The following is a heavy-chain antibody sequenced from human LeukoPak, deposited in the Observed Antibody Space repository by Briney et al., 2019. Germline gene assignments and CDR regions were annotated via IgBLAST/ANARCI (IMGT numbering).Heavy chain of an antibody. D-gene: IGHD3-10*01. J-gene: IGHJ4*02. CDR3: ARGGYGSGSYYIVDY. CDR1: GFTFSSYS. V-gene: IGHV3-21*01. CDR2: ISSSSYI. Sequence: GGSLRLSCAASGFTFSSYSMNWVRQAPGKGLEWVSSISSSSYIYYADSVKGRFTISRDNAKNSLYLQMNSLRAEDTAVYYCARGGYGSGSYYIVDYWGQGTLVTVSS.